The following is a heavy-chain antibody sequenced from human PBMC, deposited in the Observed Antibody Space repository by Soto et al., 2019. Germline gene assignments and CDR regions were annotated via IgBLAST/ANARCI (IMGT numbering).Heavy chain of an antibody. J-gene: IGHJ3*02. CDR2: IKQDGSEK. Sequence: EVQLVESGGGLVQPGGSLRLSCAASGFTFSSYWMSWVRQAPGKGLEWVANIKQDGSEKYYVDSVKGRFTISRDNAKNLLYLQMNSLRAEDTAMYYCARGWAAAISPNISGIWGQGTMVTVSS. V-gene: IGHV3-7*05. D-gene: IGHD2-2*01. CDR3: ARGWAAAISPNISGI. CDR1: GFTFSSYW.